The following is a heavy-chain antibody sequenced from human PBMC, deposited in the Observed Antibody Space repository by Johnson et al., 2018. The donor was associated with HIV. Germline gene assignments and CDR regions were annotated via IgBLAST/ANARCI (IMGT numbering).Heavy chain of an antibody. Sequence: VQLVESGGGLVQPGGSLRLSCAASGFTFNTYWMTWVRQVPGKGLEWVANIKEDGSEKYYVDSVKGRFTISRDNAKNSLYLQINSLRAEDTAVYYCARVKYDFWSGQGPFDIWGQGTMVTVSS. CDR1: GFTFNTYW. D-gene: IGHD3-3*01. CDR3: ARVKYDFWSGQGPFDI. J-gene: IGHJ3*02. V-gene: IGHV3-7*05. CDR2: IKEDGSEK.